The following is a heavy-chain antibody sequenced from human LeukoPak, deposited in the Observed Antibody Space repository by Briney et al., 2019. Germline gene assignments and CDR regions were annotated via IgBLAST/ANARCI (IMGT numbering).Heavy chain of an antibody. V-gene: IGHV4-38-2*01. CDR3: ARAGWKNCSGGSCPGALNWFDP. CDR2: IYHSGST. Sequence: SETLSLTCAVSGYSISSGYYWGWIRQPPGKGLEWIVSIYHSGSTYYNPSLKSRVTISVDTSKNQFSLKLSSVTAADTAVYYCARAGWKNCSGGSCPGALNWFDPWGQGTLVTVSS. D-gene: IGHD2-15*01. CDR1: GYSISSGYY. J-gene: IGHJ5*02.